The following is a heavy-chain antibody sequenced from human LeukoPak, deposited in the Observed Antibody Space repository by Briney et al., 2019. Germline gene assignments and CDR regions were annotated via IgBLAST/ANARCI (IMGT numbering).Heavy chain of an antibody. CDR2: IRHDGSET. D-gene: IGHD3-22*01. J-gene: IGHJ4*02. CDR1: GFPFSSYW. V-gene: IGHV3-7*01. Sequence: GRSLRLSCAASGFPFSSYWMSWVRQAPGKGLEWVANIRHDGSETYYVDSLRGRFTISRDNAKNLVYLQMSSLRAEDTAIYYCARDETYDYESNGYLDFWGQGTVVTVSS. CDR3: ARDETYDYESNGYLDF.